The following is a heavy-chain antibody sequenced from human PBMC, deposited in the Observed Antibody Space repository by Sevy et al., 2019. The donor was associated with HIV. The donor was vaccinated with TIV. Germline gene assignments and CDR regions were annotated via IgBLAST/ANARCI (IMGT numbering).Heavy chain of an antibody. CDR1: GLTFSGSA. J-gene: IGHJ3*02. V-gene: IGHV3-73*01. Sequence: GGSLRLSCAASGLTFSGSALHWVRQASGKGLEWVGRIKKIGDSYATAFAASLEGRFTISRDDLKNTVHLQMNGLKIEDTAVYYCTRLIYPDDAFDIWARGTMVTVS. CDR3: TRLIYPDDAFDI. CDR2: IKKIGDSYAT.